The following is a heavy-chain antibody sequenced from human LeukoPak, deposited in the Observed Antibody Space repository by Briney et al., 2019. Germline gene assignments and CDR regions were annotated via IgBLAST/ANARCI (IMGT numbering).Heavy chain of an antibody. Sequence: PSETLSLTCTVSGGSISSYYWSWIRQPAGKGLEWIGRIYTSGSTNYNPSLKSRVTMSVDTSKNQFSLKLSSVTAADTAVYYCARGLYCSSTSCSTLYYFDYWGQGTLVTVSS. CDR1: GGSISSYY. D-gene: IGHD2-2*01. CDR3: ARGLYCSSTSCSTLYYFDY. V-gene: IGHV4-4*07. CDR2: IYTSGST. J-gene: IGHJ4*02.